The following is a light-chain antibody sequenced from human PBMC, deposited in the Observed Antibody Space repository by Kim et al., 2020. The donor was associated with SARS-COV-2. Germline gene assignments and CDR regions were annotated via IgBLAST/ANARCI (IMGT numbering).Light chain of an antibody. CDR3: QAWDSSTEV. J-gene: IGLJ1*01. V-gene: IGLV3-1*01. CDR1: KLGDKY. Sequence: SYELTQPPSVSVSPGQTASITCSGDKLGDKYACWYKQKPGQSPVLVIYKDSKRPSGIPERFSGSNSGNTATLTISGTQAMDEADYYCQAWDSSTEVFGTGAKVTVL. CDR2: KDS.